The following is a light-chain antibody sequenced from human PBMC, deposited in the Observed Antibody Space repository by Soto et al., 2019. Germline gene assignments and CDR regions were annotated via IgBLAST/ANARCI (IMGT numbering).Light chain of an antibody. Sequence: QSALTQPPSASGSPGQSVTISCTGTYSDVGGSNYVSWYQQHPGKAPKLVIYEVIQRPSGVPDRFSGSRSGNTASLTVSRLQAEDEADYYCSSNVVGTNLKIFGGGTQLTFL. CDR3: SSNVVGTNLKI. CDR2: EVI. V-gene: IGLV2-8*01. J-gene: IGLJ2*01. CDR1: YSDVGGSNY.